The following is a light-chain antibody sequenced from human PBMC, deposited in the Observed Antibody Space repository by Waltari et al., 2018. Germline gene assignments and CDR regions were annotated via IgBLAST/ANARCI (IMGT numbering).Light chain of an antibody. CDR3: QQYDNWLGT. J-gene: IGKJ1*01. V-gene: IGKV3-15*01. CDR2: GAS. CDR1: QSIRSN. Sequence: EMVMTQSPATLSVFPGERATLSCRASQSIRSNLAWYQHKPGQAPRPLIYGASTRATGIPARFSGSESGTEFTLTISSLQSEDFAVYFCQQYDNWLGTFGQGTKVEIK.